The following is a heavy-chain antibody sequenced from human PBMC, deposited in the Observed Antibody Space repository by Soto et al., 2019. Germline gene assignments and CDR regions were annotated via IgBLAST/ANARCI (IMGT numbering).Heavy chain of an antibody. D-gene: IGHD5-18*01. CDR3: ARISSVDPYGYVNGGLDV. Sequence: SETLSLTCAVNGGSFNGYHWSWIRQPPGKGLEWIGEINHSGSTNYNPSFKSRVTISVDTSKNQLSLSLRSVTAADTAVYFCARISSVDPYGYVNGGLDVWGQGTTVTVSS. V-gene: IGHV4-34*01. CDR1: GGSFNGYH. J-gene: IGHJ6*02. CDR2: INHSGST.